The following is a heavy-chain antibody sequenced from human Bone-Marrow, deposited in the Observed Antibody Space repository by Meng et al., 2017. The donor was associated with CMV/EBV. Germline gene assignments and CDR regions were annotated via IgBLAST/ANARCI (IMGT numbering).Heavy chain of an antibody. CDR1: GFSFADYA. D-gene: IGHD2/OR15-2a*01. CDR2: ISWNGGTR. J-gene: IGHJ6*02. Sequence: GGSLRLSCAASGFSFADYAMHWVRQAPGKGLEWVSLISWNGGTRYYADSVKGRFTISRDNNKNSLYLQMNRLRREDTALYYCAKDRLSSFYHYYGVDVWGQGTTVTVSS. CDR3: AKDRLSSFYHYYGVDV. V-gene: IGHV3-43D*04.